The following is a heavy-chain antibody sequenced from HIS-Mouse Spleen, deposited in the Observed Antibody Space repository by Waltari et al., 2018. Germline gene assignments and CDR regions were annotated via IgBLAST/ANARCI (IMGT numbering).Heavy chain of an antibody. J-gene: IGHJ4*02. D-gene: IGHD1-26*01. CDR3: ARGASGSYYLVSVSDY. CDR1: GFTFSSYA. CDR2: ISSNGGST. Sequence: EVQLVESGGGLVQPGGSLRLSCAASGFTFSSYAMHWVRQAPGKGLEYVLAISSNGGSTYYANSVKGRFTISRDNSKNTLYLQMGSLRAEDTAVYYCARGASGSYYLVSVSDYWGQGTLVTVSS. V-gene: IGHV3-64*01.